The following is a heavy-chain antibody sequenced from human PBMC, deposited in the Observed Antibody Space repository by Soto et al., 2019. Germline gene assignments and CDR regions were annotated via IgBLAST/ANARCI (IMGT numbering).Heavy chain of an antibody. V-gene: IGHV3-53*01. D-gene: IGHD2-2*01. CDR2: IYSGGST. Sequence: PGGSLRLSCAASGFTVSSNYMSWVRQAPGKGLEWVSVIYSGGSTYYADSVKGRFTISRDNSKNTLYLQMNSLRAEDTAVYYCARGPRQLLLPREVSNCGMDVWSQGTTVTVS. CDR1: GFTVSSNY. J-gene: IGHJ6*02. CDR3: ARGPRQLLLPREVSNCGMDV.